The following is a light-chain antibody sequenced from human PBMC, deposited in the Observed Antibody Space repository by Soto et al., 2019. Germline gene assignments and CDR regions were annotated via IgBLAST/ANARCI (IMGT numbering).Light chain of an antibody. CDR1: QSISNY. CDR3: QQSYSTPRA. J-gene: IGKJ1*01. CDR2: AAS. V-gene: IGKV1-39*01. Sequence: DIQMTQSPSSLSASVGDRVTITCRASQSISNYLNWYQQKPGKAPNLLIYAASSLQSGVPSRFRGSGSGTDFTLTISSLQPEDFATYFRQQSYSTPRAFGQGTKVDIK.